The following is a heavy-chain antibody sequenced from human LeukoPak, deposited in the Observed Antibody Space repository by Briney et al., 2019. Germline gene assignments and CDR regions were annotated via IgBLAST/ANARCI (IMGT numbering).Heavy chain of an antibody. J-gene: IGHJ4*02. V-gene: IGHV3-7*01. D-gene: IGHD5-18*01. CDR2: INGDGTEK. CDR3: ARAITNYGYIFDY. CDR1: AFTFSDFW. Sequence: GGSLRLSCTTSAFTFSDFWMTWVRQAPGKGLEWVANINGDGTEKYYVDSVKGRFTISRDNAKNSLYLQMNSLRAEDTAVYYCARAITNYGYIFDYWGQGTLVTVSS.